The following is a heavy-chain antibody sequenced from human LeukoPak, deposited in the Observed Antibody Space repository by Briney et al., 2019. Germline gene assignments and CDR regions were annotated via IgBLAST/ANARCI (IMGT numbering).Heavy chain of an antibody. CDR1: GFTLSSYT. CDR3: ARVGQLWAIDS. CDR2: MSSSSTYI. J-gene: IGHJ4*02. Sequence: GGSLRLSCAASGFTLSSYTMNWVRQAPGKGLEWVSSMSSSSTYIYYADSVKGRFTISRDDAKNSLYLQMNSLRADDMAVYYCARVGQLWAIDSWGQGTLVTVSS. D-gene: IGHD5-18*01. V-gene: IGHV3-21*01.